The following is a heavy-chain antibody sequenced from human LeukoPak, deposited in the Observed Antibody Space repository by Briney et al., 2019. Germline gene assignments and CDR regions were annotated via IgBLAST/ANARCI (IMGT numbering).Heavy chain of an antibody. CDR1: GGSISSYY. CDR2: IYTSGST. D-gene: IGHD1-26*01. Sequence: SETLSLTCTVSGGSISSYYWSWIRQPAGKGLEWIGRIYTSGSTNYNPSLKSRVTISVDTPKNQFSLKLSSVTAADTAVYHCASLRERSYYARGFDYWGRGTLVTVSS. CDR3: ASLRERSYYARGFDY. J-gene: IGHJ4*02. V-gene: IGHV4-4*07.